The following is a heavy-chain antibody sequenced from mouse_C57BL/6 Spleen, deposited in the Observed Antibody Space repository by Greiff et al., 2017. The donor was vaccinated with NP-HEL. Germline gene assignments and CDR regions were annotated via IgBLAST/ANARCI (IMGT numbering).Heavy chain of an antibody. CDR2: ISDGGSYT. CDR3: AREEDERRFAY. CDR1: GFTFSSYA. V-gene: IGHV5-4*01. Sequence: EVKLMESGGGLVKPGGSLKLSCAASGFTFSSYAMSWVRQTPEKRLEWVATISDGGSYTYYPDNVKGRFTISRDNAKNNLYLQMSHLKSEDTAMYYCAREEDERRFAYWGQGTLVTVSA. J-gene: IGHJ3*01.